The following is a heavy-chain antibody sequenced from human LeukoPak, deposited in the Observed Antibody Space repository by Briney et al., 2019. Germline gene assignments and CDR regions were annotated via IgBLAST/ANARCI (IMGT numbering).Heavy chain of an antibody. CDR2: INPNSGGT. Sequence: ASVKVSCKASGYTFTGYYMHWVRQAPGQGLEWMGWINPNSGGTNYAQKFQGRVTMTRDTSISTAYMELSRLRSDDTAVYYCARDPRPVAGRSDYWGQGTLVTVSS. D-gene: IGHD6-19*01. CDR3: ARDPRPVAGRSDY. J-gene: IGHJ4*02. V-gene: IGHV1-2*02. CDR1: GYTFTGYY.